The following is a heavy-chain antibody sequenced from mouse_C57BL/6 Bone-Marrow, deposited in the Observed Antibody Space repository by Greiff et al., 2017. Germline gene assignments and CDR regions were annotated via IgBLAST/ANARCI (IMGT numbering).Heavy chain of an antibody. CDR3: ARGRTKDFAY. CDR2: FTPCNGGT. J-gene: IGHJ3*01. Sequence: VQLQQSGPVLVKPGASVKMSCKASGYTFTDYYMNWVKQSHGQSLEWIGVFTPCNGGTSYNQKFKGKATLTVDKSSTTTYMELNSLTSEDSAVYYCARGRTKDFAYWGQGTLVTVSA. CDR1: GYTFTDYY. V-gene: IGHV1-19*01.